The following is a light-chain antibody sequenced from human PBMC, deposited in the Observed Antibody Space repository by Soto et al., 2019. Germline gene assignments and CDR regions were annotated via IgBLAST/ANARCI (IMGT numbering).Light chain of an antibody. CDR1: ILNVGGYNY. J-gene: IGLJ2*01. Sequence: QSALTQPPSASGSPGQYFTISCTETILNVGGYNYVSWYQNRPGKAPKLLIYEVSKRSSGVPDRFSGSKSGNTASRTVSGLQAEDEADYYCSAYAGSNNMVFGGGTKVTVL. V-gene: IGLV2-8*01. CDR2: EVS. CDR3: SAYAGSNNMV.